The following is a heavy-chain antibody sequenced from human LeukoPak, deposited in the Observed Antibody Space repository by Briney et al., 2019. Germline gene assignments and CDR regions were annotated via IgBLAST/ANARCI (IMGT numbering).Heavy chain of an antibody. CDR2: ISFDGANK. CDR1: GFTFSMSS. CDR3: ARGRAGIAAAGLDY. D-gene: IGHD6-13*01. V-gene: IGHV3-30*04. J-gene: IGHJ4*02. Sequence: GGSLRLSCATSGFTFSMSSMHWVRLAPGKGLEWLAGISFDGANKFSGDSVKGQFSISRDNSKNTLYLQMNSLRLDDTAVYFCARGRAGIAAAGLDYWGQGTLVTVSS.